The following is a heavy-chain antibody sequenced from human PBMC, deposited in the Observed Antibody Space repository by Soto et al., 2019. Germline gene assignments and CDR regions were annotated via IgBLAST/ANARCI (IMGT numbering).Heavy chain of an antibody. CDR3: ARDGSGSPPLY. CDR2: ISSSSAYI. D-gene: IGHD3-10*01. V-gene: IGHV3-21*01. Sequence: EVQLVESGGGLVKPGGSLRLSCADSGFTFSHYTMNWVRQAPGKGLEWVSSISSSSAYIYYADSVKGRFTVSRDHAKRSLYLQMNSLRAEDRAVYYCARDGSGSPPLYRGQGTLVTVSS. CDR1: GFTFSHYT. J-gene: IGHJ4*02.